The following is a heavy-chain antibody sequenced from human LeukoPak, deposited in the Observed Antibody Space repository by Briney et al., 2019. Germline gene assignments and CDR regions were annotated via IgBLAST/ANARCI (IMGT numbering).Heavy chain of an antibody. CDR1: GYTFTSYG. CDR3: ARDRASATHYYYGMDV. V-gene: IGHV1-18*01. J-gene: IGHJ6*02. CDR2: ISAYNGNT. D-gene: IGHD3-10*01. Sequence: GASVKVSCKASGYTFTSYGISWVRQAPGQGLEWMGWISAYNGNTNYAQKLQGRVTMTTDTSTSTAYMELRSLRSDDTAVYYCARDRASATHYYYGMDVWGQGTTVTVSS.